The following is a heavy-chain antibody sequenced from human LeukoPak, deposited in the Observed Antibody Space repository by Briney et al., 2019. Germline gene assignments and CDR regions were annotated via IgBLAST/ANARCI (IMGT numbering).Heavy chain of an antibody. V-gene: IGHV4-4*07. J-gene: IGHJ5*02. Sequence: SETLSLTCTVSGGSISSYSWSWIRQPAGKGLEWIGRLYTSGSTNYNPSVTSRVTMSLDTSKNQFSLKMKYVTAADTAVYYCARHVVVVAATPRWFDPWGQGTLVTVSS. CDR3: ARHVVVVAATPRWFDP. CDR1: GGSISSYS. D-gene: IGHD2-15*01. CDR2: LYTSGST.